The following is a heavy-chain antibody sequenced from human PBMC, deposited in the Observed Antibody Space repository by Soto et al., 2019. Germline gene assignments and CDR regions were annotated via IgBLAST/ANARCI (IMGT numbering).Heavy chain of an antibody. V-gene: IGHV3-21*01. Sequence: GGSLRLSCAASGFTFSSYSMNWVRQAPGKGLEWVSSISSSSSYIYDTDSGKGRFTIARDNAKNSLYLQMNSLSAEDTAVYYCARLDYCSSTSCYLIIDYWGQGTLVTVSS. D-gene: IGHD2-2*01. J-gene: IGHJ4*02. CDR1: GFTFSSYS. CDR3: ARLDYCSSTSCYLIIDY. CDR2: ISSSSSYI.